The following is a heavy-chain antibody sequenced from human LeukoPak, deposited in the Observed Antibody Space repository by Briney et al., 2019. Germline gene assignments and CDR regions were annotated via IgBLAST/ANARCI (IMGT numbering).Heavy chain of an antibody. V-gene: IGHV4-39*01. Sequence: NPSETLSLTCTVSGGSISSSSYYWGWIRQPPGKGLEWIGSIYYSGSTYYNPSLKSRVTISVDTSKKQFSLKLRSVTAADTAVYYCARLPRYDFWSWGQGTLVTVSS. CDR1: GGSISSSSYY. J-gene: IGHJ4*02. CDR3: ARLPRYDFWS. D-gene: IGHD3-3*01. CDR2: IYYSGST.